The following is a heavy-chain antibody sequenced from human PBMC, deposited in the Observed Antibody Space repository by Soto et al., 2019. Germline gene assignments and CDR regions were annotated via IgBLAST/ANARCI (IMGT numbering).Heavy chain of an antibody. CDR1: CGSISSYY. J-gene: IGHJ4*02. CDR3: ARGRDGYRYDY. Sequence: SETLSLTCTVSCGSISSYYWIWIRQPPGKGLEWIGYIYYSVSTNYNPSLKSRVTISVDTSKNQFSLKLSSVTAADTAVYYCARGRDGYRYDYWGQGTLVTVSS. V-gene: IGHV4-59*01. CDR2: IYYSVST. D-gene: IGHD5-12*01.